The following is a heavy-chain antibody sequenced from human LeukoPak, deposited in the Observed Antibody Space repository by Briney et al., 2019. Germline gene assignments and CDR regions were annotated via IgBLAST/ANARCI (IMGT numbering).Heavy chain of an antibody. CDR2: IYPGDSDT. D-gene: IGHD6-19*01. J-gene: IGHJ4*02. Sequence: GESLKISCKGSGYTFTSFWIGWVRQMPGKGLEWMGIIYPGDSDTRYSPSFQGQVTISADKSISTAYLQWSSLKASDTAMYYCARHQGIAVATPDYWGQGTLVAVSS. CDR3: ARHQGIAVATPDY. V-gene: IGHV5-51*01. CDR1: GYTFTSFW.